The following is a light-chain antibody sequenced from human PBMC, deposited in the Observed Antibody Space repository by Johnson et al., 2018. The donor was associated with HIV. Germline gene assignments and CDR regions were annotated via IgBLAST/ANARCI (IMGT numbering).Light chain of an antibody. CDR2: DNN. V-gene: IGLV1-51*01. CDR3: GTWDSSLTSYV. Sequence: QSVLTQPPSVSAAPGQTVTISCSGSSSNVGSSFVSWYRQVPGTAPKLLIYDNNKRPSGIPGRFSGSKSGPSATLGITGLQTGDEADYYCGTWDSSLTSYVFGSVTTITVL. CDR1: SSNVGSSF. J-gene: IGLJ1*01.